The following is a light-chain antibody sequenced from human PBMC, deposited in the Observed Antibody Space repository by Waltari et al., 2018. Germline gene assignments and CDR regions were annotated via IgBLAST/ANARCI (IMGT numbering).Light chain of an antibody. Sequence: QSVLTQPPSASGTPGQRVTISCSGSSSNIGDNDVYWYQQLPGTAPKLLIYGKNQRPSGAPDRFSGSKSGTSASLAISGLRSEDEADYYCAAWDDNMSAHVVFGGGTTLTVL. CDR2: GKN. CDR1: SSNIGDND. V-gene: IGLV1-47*02. CDR3: AAWDDNMSAHVV. J-gene: IGLJ2*01.